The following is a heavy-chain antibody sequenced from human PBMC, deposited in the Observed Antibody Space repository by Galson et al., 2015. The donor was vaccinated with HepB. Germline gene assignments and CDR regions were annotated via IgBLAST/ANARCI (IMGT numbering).Heavy chain of an antibody. CDR1: GFTFSNAW. J-gene: IGHJ4*02. V-gene: IGHV3-15*07. CDR3: TTRQNPFL. CDR2: IKSKGDYGTI. D-gene: IGHD2-21*01. Sequence: SLRLSCAASGFTFSNAWMNWVRQAPGKGLEWVGRIKSKGDYGTIDYAAPVKGRFTISRDDSKNTLYLQMNSLKTEDTAMYYCTTRQNPFLWGQGTLVTVSS.